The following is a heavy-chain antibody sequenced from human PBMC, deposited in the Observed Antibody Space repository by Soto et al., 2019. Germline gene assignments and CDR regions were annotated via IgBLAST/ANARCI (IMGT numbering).Heavy chain of an antibody. CDR3: ATGSSSGYYYGMDV. CDR1: GYTLTELS. Sequence: ASVKVSGKVSGYTLTELSMHWVRQAPGKGLEWMGGFDPEDGETIYAQKFQGRVTMTEDTSTDTAYMELSSLRSEDTAVYYCATGSSSGYYYGMDVWGQGTTVTVSS. D-gene: IGHD6-6*01. CDR2: FDPEDGET. J-gene: IGHJ6*02. V-gene: IGHV1-24*01.